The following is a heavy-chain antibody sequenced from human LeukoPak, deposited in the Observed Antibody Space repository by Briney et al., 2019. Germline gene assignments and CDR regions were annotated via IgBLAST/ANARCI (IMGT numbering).Heavy chain of an antibody. J-gene: IGHJ4*02. CDR3: ARANQNYFDY. CDR2: IIPNNGGT. Sequence: ASVKVSCRTSGYTFTGYYMHWVRQAPGQGLEWMGWIIPNNGGTNYAQQFQGRVTMARDTSISTAFMELSRLTSDDTAIYYCARANQNYFDYWGQGTLVTVSS. D-gene: IGHD1-14*01. CDR1: GYTFTGYY. V-gene: IGHV1-2*02.